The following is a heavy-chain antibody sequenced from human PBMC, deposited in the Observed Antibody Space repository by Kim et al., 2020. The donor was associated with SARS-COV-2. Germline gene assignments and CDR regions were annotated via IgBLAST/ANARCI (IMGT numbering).Heavy chain of an antibody. D-gene: IGHD4-4*01. V-gene: IGHV5-51*01. CDR1: GYSFTSYW. J-gene: IGHJ6*02. CDR3: ARQTDYIYYYYGMDV. Sequence: GESLKISCKGSGYSFTSYWIGWVRQMPGKGLEWMGIIYPGDSDTRYSPSFQGQVTISADKSISTAYLQWSSLKASDTAMYYCARQTDYIYYYYGMDVWGQGTTVTVSS. CDR2: IYPGDSDT.